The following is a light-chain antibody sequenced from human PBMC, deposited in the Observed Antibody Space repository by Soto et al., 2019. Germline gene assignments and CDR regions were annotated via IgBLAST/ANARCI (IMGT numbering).Light chain of an antibody. Sequence: SYYLTQPPSVSVAPGQTARISCWGNNIGRKSVHWYQQKPGRAPVVVVYDDSDRPSGIPERFSGANSGDTATLTISRVEAGDEADYYCHVWDSSSGHYIFGPGTKVTVL. CDR1: NIGRKS. CDR3: HVWDSSSGHYI. V-gene: IGLV3-21*02. J-gene: IGLJ1*01. CDR2: DDS.